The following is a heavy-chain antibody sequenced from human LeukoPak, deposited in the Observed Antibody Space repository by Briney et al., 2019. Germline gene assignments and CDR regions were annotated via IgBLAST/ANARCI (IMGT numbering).Heavy chain of an antibody. CDR1: RITYISYS. Sequence: GGSLRLSCAASRITYISYSMHWVRQAPGKGLEWLALISSDGSNKYYADSVRGRFTISRDNSMDTLFLQMSSLRADDTAVYCCAKGGYSYGYYYMDVWGKGTTVTVSS. D-gene: IGHD5-18*01. CDR2: ISSDGSNK. V-gene: IGHV3-30*18. CDR3: AKGGYSYGYYYMDV. J-gene: IGHJ6*03.